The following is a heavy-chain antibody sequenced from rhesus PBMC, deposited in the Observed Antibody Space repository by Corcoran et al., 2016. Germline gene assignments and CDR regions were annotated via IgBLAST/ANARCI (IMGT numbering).Heavy chain of an antibody. Sequence: QVQLQESGPGLVKPSETLSLTCAVSGGSISDDYYWNWIRQPPGKGLEWIGYIYGSGGGPNYNPSLKNRVTMSIDTSKNQFSLKLSSVTAADTAVYYCEGDSGYYATFDYWGQGVLVTVSS. CDR2: IYGSGGGP. J-gene: IGHJ4*01. D-gene: IGHD3-28*01. V-gene: IGHV4-106*01. CDR3: EGDSGYYATFDY. CDR1: GGSISDDYY.